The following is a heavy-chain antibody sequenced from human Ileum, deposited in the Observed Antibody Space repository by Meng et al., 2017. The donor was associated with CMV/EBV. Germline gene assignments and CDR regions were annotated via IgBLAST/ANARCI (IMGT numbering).Heavy chain of an antibody. V-gene: IGHV3-74*01. J-gene: IGHJ4*02. Sequence: GESLKISCAASGFTFSRHWMHWVRQGPGKGLVWVARVNSGGSDISYADSVKGRFIISRDNAKNTLYLQMNSLRAKDMAVYHCVRAGSGNAYGSFDSWGQGTPVTVSS. CDR3: VRAGSGNAYGSFDS. CDR2: VNSGGSDI. CDR1: GFTFSRHW. D-gene: IGHD1-26*01.